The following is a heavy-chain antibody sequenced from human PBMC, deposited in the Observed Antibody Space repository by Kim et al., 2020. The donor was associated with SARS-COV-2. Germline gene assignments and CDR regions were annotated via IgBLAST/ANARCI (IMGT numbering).Heavy chain of an antibody. J-gene: IGHJ6*02. D-gene: IGHD2-8*01. V-gene: IGHV4-34*01. Sequence: SETLSLTCAVYGGSFSGYYWSWIRQPPGKGREGIGEINHSGSTNYNPSLKSRVTISVDTSKNQFSLKLSSVTAADTAVYYCARGYYCTNGVCYTSFTYYYYYGMDVWGQGTTVTVSS. CDR1: GGSFSGYY. CDR2: INHSGST. CDR3: ARGYYCTNGVCYTSFTYYYYYGMDV.